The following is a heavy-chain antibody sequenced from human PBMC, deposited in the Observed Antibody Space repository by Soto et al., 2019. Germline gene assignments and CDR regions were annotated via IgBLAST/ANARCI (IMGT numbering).Heavy chain of an antibody. D-gene: IGHD3-10*02. CDR2: ITNTNTPYA. CDR1: GGSISSYY. Sequence: LSLTCTVSGGSISSYYWSWIRQPPGKGLEWIAFITNTNTPYANYADSVKGRFTISRDNTKNSLYLQMNNLRAEDTAVYFCARTVPGITAGGSDYWGQGTLVTVSS. V-gene: IGHV3-11*03. CDR3: ARTVPGITAGGSDY. J-gene: IGHJ4*02.